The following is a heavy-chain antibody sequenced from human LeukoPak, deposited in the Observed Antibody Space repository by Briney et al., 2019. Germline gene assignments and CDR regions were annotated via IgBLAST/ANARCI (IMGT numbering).Heavy chain of an antibody. CDR3: QSRFLEWLLDY. J-gene: IGHJ4*02. D-gene: IGHD3-3*01. CDR1: GDSIRSNNYY. Sequence: SETLSLTCTVSGDSIRSNNYYWGWIRQPPGKGLEWIGSIYDTGSTFHNPSLKSRVIISVDTSKNQFSLKLSSVTAADSAVYYCQSRFLEWLLDYWAREPWSPSPQ. CDR2: IYDTGST. V-gene: IGHV4-39*01.